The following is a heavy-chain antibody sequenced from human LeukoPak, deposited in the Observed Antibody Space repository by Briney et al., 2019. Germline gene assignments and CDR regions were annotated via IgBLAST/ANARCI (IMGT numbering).Heavy chain of an antibody. CDR3: AIDLVTMVRGVIISFDY. J-gene: IGHJ4*02. CDR1: GFTFSSYW. CDR2: IKQDGSEK. D-gene: IGHD3-10*01. Sequence: GGSLRLSCAASGFTFSSYWMSWVRQAPGKGLEWVANIKQDGSEKYYVDSVKGRFTISRDNAKNSLYLQMNSLRAEDTAVYYCAIDLVTMVRGVIISFDYWGQGTLVTVSS. V-gene: IGHV3-7*01.